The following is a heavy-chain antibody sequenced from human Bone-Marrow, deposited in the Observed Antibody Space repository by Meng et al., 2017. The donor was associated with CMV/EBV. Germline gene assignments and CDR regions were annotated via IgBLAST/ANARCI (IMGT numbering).Heavy chain of an antibody. CDR1: GFTFSSYG. Sequence: GGSLRLSCAASGFTFSSYGMHWVRQAPGKGLEWVAFIRYDGSNKYYADSVKGRFTISRDNSKNTLYLQMNSLRAEDTAVYYCARVGVVPAAIARHYYYGMDVWGQGTMVTVSS. CDR2: IRYDGSNK. J-gene: IGHJ6*02. D-gene: IGHD2-2*01. CDR3: ARVGVVPAAIARHYYYGMDV. V-gene: IGHV3-30*02.